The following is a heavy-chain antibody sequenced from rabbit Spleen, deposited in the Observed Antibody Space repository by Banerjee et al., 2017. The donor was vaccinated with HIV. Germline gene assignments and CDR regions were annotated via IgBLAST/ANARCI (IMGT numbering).Heavy chain of an antibody. Sequence: QSLEESGGDLVKPGASLTLSCKASGFSFSSSDYICWVRQAPGKGLEWIACIVTGSTGNIYAASWAKGRFTISRTSSTTVTLQMTSLTAADTATYFCARDSSSSFSSYGMDLWGQGTLVTVS. D-gene: IGHD1-1*01. CDR3: ARDSSSSFSSYGMDL. J-gene: IGHJ6*01. CDR2: IVTGSTGNI. V-gene: IGHV1S40*01. CDR1: GFSFSSSDY.